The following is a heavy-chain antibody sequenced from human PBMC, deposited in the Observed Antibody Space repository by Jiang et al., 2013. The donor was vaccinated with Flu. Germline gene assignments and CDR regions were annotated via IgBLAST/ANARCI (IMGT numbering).Heavy chain of an antibody. CDR2: TYYRSKWYT. D-gene: IGHD2-2*01. Sequence: RQSPSRGLEWLGRTYYRSKWYTDYAVSLKSRIIINSDTSKNQFSLQLNSVDPEDTALYYCARGYKYAYDYWGQGILVTVSS. V-gene: IGHV6-1*01. J-gene: IGHJ4*02. CDR3: ARGYKYAYDY.